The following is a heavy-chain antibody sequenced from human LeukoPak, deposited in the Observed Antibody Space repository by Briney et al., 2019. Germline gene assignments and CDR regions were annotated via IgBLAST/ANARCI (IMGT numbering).Heavy chain of an antibody. CDR2: IIPIFGTA. D-gene: IGHD2-21*02. CDR3: SRGLVVTAIRGLYYYYGMDV. CDR1: GGTFSSYA. J-gene: IGHJ6*02. V-gene: IGHV1-69*13. Sequence: SVKVSCRASGGTFSSYAISWVRQAPGQGLEWMGGIIPIFGTANYAQKFQGRVTITADESTSTAYMELSSLRSEDTAVYYCSRGLVVTAIRGLYYYYGMDVWGQGTTVTVSS.